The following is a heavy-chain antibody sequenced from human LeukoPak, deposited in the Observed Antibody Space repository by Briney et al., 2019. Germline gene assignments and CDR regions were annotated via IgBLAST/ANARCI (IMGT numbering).Heavy chain of an antibody. CDR3: ARHGTLNWFDP. V-gene: IGHV4-59*08. D-gene: IGHD1-26*01. J-gene: IGHJ5*02. Sequence: PSETLSLTCTVSGGSISSYYWSWIRQPPGKGLEWIGYIYYSGSTNYNPSLKSRVTISVDTSKKQFSLKLSSVTAADTAVYYWARHGTLNWFDPWGQGTLVTVSS. CDR1: GGSISSYY. CDR2: IYYSGST.